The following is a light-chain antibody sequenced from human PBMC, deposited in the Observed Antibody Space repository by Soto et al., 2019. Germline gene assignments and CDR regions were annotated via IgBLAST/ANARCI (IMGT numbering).Light chain of an antibody. J-gene: IGLJ1*01. CDR1: SSDVGGYNY. CDR2: DVS. Sequence: QSVLTQPASVSGSPGQSITISCTGTSSDVGGYNYVSWYQQHPGKAPNLMIYDVSNRPSGVSNRFSGSKSGNTASLTISGLQAEDEADYYCSSYTSSSTPLYVFGTGTKLTVL. V-gene: IGLV2-14*01. CDR3: SSYTSSSTPLYV.